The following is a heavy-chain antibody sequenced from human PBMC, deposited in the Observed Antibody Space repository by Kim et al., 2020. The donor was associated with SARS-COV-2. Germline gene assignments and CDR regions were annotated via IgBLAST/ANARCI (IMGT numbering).Heavy chain of an antibody. CDR2: INHSGST. CDR1: GGSFSGYY. J-gene: IGHJ4*02. D-gene: IGHD6-19*01. Sequence: SETLSLTCAVYGGSFSGYYWSWIRQPPGKGLEWIGEINHSGSTNYNPSLKSRVTISVDTSKNQFSLKLSSVTAADTAVYYCARGMPSSGWYGAFDYWGQGTLVTVSS. V-gene: IGHV4-34*01. CDR3: ARGMPSSGWYGAFDY.